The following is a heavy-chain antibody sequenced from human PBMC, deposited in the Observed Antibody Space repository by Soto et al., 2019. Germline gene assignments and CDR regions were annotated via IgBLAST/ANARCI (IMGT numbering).Heavy chain of an antibody. CDR2: IIPIFGTA. CDR1: GGTFSSYA. J-gene: IGHJ4*02. Sequence: QVQLVQSGAEVKKPGSSVKVSCKASGGTFSSYAISWVRQAPGQGLEWMGGIIPIFGTANYAQKFQGRVTITADESTSTADMELSSLRSEDTAVYYCARDAAVYGDYDLYYFDYWGQGTLVTVSS. CDR3: ARDAAVYGDYDLYYFDY. D-gene: IGHD4-17*01. V-gene: IGHV1-69*12.